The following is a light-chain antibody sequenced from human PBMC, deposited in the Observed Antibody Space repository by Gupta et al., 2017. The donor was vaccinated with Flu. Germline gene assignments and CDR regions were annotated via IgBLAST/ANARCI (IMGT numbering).Light chain of an antibody. CDR3: QNYCSSAVS. J-gene: IGKJ3*01. V-gene: IGKV3-20*01. CDR1: QSFSNSH. CDR2: DGS. Sequence: EIALTQSPCTLSFSPGARATLSCRASQSFSNSHFAWYQQKPGQALRLLIYDGSSRDSGNPDRLSGSGSVTDITLTILRREPEDTAVCTCQNYCSSAVSFGPWTNVEI.